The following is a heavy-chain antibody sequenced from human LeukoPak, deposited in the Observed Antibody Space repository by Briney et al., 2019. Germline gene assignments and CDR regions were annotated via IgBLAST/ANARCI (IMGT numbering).Heavy chain of an antibody. Sequence: SETLSLTCAVYGGSFSGYYWSWIRQPPGKGLGWIGEINHSGSTNYNPSLKSRVTISVDTSKNQFSLKLSSVTAADTAVYYCARGRGLSGYAGRLVYWGQGTLVTVSS. CDR2: INHSGST. J-gene: IGHJ4*02. CDR3: ARGRGLSGYAGRLVY. V-gene: IGHV4-34*01. D-gene: IGHD5-12*01. CDR1: GGSFSGYY.